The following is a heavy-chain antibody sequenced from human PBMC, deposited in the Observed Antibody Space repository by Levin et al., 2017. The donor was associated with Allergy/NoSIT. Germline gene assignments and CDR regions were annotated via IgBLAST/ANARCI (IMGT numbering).Heavy chain of an antibody. CDR3: AKDVPVDTAIPNYFDY. D-gene: IGHD5-18*01. CDR1: GFTFSSYA. J-gene: IGHJ4*02. CDR2: ISGGGGST. V-gene: IGHV3-23*01. Sequence: GESLKISCAASGFTFSSYAMSWVRQAPGKVLEWVSAISGGGGSTYYADSVKGRFTISRDNSKNTLYLQMNSLRAEDTAVYYCAKDVPVDTAIPNYFDYWGQGTLVTVSS.